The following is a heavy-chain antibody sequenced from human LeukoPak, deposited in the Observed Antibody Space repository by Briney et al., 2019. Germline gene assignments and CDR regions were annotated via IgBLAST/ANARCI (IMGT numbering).Heavy chain of an antibody. V-gene: IGHV3-48*03. CDR3: TRAIDYYGSGSYQGLDY. CDR1: GFTFSSYE. J-gene: IGHJ4*02. Sequence: PGGSLRLSCAASGFTFSSYEMNWVRQAPGKGVEWGSYIIISAITIYYADSLKSLFTISTDNAKISLYLQMNSLRAEDTAVYYCTRAIDYYGSGSYQGLDYWGQGTLVTVSS. D-gene: IGHD3-10*01. CDR2: IIISAITI.